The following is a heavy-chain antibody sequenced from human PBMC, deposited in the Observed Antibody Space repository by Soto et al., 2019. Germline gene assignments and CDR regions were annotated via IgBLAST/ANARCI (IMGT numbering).Heavy chain of an antibody. CDR2: INPNSGGT. V-gene: IGHV1-2*02. CDR3: ARAVVAGPYNWFDP. J-gene: IGHJ5*02. Sequence: ASVKVSCKASGYTFTGYYMHWVRQAPGQGLEWMGWINPNSGGTNYAQKFQGRVTMTRDTSISTAYMELSRLRSDDTAVYYCARAVVAGPYNWFDPWGQGTLVPVSP. CDR1: GYTFTGYY. D-gene: IGHD6-19*01.